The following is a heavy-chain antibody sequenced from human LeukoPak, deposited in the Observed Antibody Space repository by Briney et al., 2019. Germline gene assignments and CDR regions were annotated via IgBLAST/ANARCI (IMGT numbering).Heavy chain of an antibody. CDR2: IYTSGST. D-gene: IGHD6-19*01. CDR1: GGSISSYY. J-gene: IGHJ3*02. V-gene: IGHV4-4*07. Sequence: SETLSLTCTVSGGSISSYYWSWIRQPAGKGLEWIGRIYTSGSTNYNPSLKSRVTMSVDTSKNQFSLKLSSVTAADTAVYYCARDRGIKYSSIQRADDAFDIWGQGTMVTASS. CDR3: ARDRGIKYSSIQRADDAFDI.